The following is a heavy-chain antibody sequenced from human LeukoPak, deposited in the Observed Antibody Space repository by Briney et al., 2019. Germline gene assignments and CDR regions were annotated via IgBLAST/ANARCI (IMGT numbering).Heavy chain of an antibody. J-gene: IGHJ5*02. CDR3: AGGSMITFGGVIVSPFDP. Sequence: KPSETLSLTCAVYGGSFSGYCWSWIRQPPGKGLEWIGEINHSGSTNYNPSLKSRVTISVDTSKNQFSLKLSSVTAADTAVYYCAGGSMITFGGVIVSPFDPWGQGTLVTVSS. D-gene: IGHD3-16*02. V-gene: IGHV4-34*01. CDR1: GGSFSGYC. CDR2: INHSGST.